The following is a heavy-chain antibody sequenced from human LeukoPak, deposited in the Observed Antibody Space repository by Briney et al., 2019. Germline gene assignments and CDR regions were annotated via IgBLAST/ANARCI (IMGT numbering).Heavy chain of an antibody. D-gene: IGHD1-14*01. J-gene: IGHJ3*02. CDR1: GYTLTELS. CDR2: FDPGDGET. Sequence: GASVKVSCKVSGYTLTELSMHWVRQAPGKGLEWMGGFDPGDGETIYAQKFQGRGTMTEDTSTDTAYMELSSLRSEDTAVYYCATDRLTTPVTTDAFDIWGQGTMVTVSS. CDR3: ATDRLTTPVTTDAFDI. V-gene: IGHV1-24*01.